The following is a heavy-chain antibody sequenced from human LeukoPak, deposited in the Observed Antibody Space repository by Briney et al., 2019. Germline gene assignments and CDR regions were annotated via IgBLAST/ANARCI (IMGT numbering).Heavy chain of an antibody. Sequence: ASVKVSCKASGYTFTSYGISWVRQAPGQGLEWMGWISAYNGNTSYAQKLQGRVTMTTDTSTSTAYMELRSLRSDDTAVYYCARRLGYCSSTSCSSFDYWGQGTLVTVSS. V-gene: IGHV1-18*01. J-gene: IGHJ4*02. CDR3: ARRLGYCSSTSCSSFDY. CDR1: GYTFTSYG. D-gene: IGHD2-2*01. CDR2: ISAYNGNT.